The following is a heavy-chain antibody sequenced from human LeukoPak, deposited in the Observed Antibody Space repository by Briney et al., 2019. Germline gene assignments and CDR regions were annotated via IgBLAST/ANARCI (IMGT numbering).Heavy chain of an antibody. Sequence: GGSLRLSCAASGFTVSRYYISWVRQAPGKGLEWVSVIYSGGSTYYADSVKGRFTISRDNSKNTLYLQMNSLRAEDTAVYYCARDRELRDAFDIWGQGTMVTVSS. V-gene: IGHV3-53*01. D-gene: IGHD2-15*01. CDR2: IYSGGST. CDR1: GFTVSRYY. J-gene: IGHJ3*02. CDR3: ARDRELRDAFDI.